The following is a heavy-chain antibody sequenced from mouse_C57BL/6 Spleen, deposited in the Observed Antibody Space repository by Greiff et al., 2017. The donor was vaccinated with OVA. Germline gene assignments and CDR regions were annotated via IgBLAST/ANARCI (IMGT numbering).Heavy chain of an antibody. V-gene: IGHV1-18*01. J-gene: IGHJ2*01. CDR1: GYTFTDYN. CDR3: ARSRGFITTVVDYFDY. D-gene: IGHD1-1*01. CDR2: INPNNGGT. Sequence: VQLQQSGPELVKPGASVKIPCKASGYTFTDYNMDWVKQSHGKSLEWIGDINPNNGGTIYNQKFKGKATLTVDKSSSTAYMELRSLTSEDTAVYYCARSRGFITTVVDYFDYGGQGTTLTVSS.